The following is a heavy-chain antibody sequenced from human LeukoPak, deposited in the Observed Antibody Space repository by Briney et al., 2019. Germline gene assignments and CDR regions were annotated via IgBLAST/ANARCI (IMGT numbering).Heavy chain of an antibody. J-gene: IGHJ5*02. V-gene: IGHV3-11*01. CDR3: AKYARLLDS. CDR2: IGPNGDVV. Sequence: PGGSLRLSCEGSGFTFSEPYMTWIRQAPGKGLEYISYIGPNGDVVYANSVKGRFTVSRDNSRNSLFLQMNSLIVEDTAAYYCAKYARLLDSWGQGTLVTVSS. D-gene: IGHD6-25*01. CDR1: GFTFSEPY.